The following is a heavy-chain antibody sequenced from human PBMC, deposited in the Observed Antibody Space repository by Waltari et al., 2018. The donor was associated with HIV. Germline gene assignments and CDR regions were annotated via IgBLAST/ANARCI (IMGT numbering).Heavy chain of an antibody. V-gene: IGHV1-2*06. CDR1: GYTFTGYY. J-gene: IGHJ6*02. D-gene: IGHD3-10*01. CDR3: ARGEGNYYYYYGMDV. CDR2: INPNSGGT. Sequence: QVQLVQSGAEVKKPGASVKVSCTASGYTFTGYYMHWVRQAPGQGLEWMGRINPNSGGTNYAQKFQGRVTMTRDTSISTAYMELSRLRSDDTAVYYCARGEGNYYYYYGMDVWGQGTTVTVSS.